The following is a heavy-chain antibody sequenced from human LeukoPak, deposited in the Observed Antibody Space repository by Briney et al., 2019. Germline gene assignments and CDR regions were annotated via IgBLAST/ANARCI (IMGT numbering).Heavy chain of an antibody. J-gene: IGHJ4*02. CDR1: GYTFTGYY. D-gene: IGHD3-16*01. Sequence: GASVKVSCKASGYTFTGYYMHWVRQAPGQGLEWIGWINPNSGGTSYAQNFQGRITMTRDTSTSTAYMELSRLRSDDTAVYYCARDLGYGGVSDYWGQGTLVTVFS. V-gene: IGHV1-2*02. CDR3: ARDLGYGGVSDY. CDR2: INPNSGGT.